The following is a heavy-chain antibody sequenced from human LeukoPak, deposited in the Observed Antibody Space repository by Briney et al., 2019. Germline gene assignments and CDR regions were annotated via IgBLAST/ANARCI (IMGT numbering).Heavy chain of an antibody. V-gene: IGHV4-31*03. D-gene: IGHD3-3*01. CDR3: ARVTGYDFWSGYYWPDY. CDR2: IYSSGNT. CDR1: GGSISSRGYC. Sequence: SETLSLTCTVSGGSISSRGYCWSWIRQHPGKGLEWIGYIYSSGNTYYSPSLKSRVTISVDTSKNQFSLKLSSVTAADTAVYYCARVTGYDFWSGYYWPDYWGQGTLVTVSS. J-gene: IGHJ4*02.